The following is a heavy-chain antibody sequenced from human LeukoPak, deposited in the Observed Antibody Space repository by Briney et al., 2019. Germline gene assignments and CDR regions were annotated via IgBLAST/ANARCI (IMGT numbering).Heavy chain of an antibody. CDR2: INPSGGST. CDR3: ARDAGGYSGKYGMDV. V-gene: IGHV1-46*01. Sequence: ASVKVSCKASGYTFTSYYMHWVRQAPGQGLEWMGIINPSGGSTSYAQKFQGRVTMTRDTSTSTVYMELSSLRSEDTAVYYCARDAGGYSGKYGMDVWGQGPTVTVSS. D-gene: IGHD5-12*01. J-gene: IGHJ6*02. CDR1: GYTFTSYY.